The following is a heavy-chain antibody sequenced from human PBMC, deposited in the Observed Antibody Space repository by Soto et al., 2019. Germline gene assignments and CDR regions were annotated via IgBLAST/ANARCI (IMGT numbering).Heavy chain of an antibody. J-gene: IGHJ3*02. Sequence: QLHLVQSGAVVKKPGASVTVSCSASGYPVTAYYMHWVRQAPGRGLEWMGGINPATGAAKYTQTFQGRVTMTRDTSTRTVLQELSGPTSGDTAVFYWAGGGGVGVAGSAAFDMWGQGTLVTVSS. D-gene: IGHD3-3*01. V-gene: IGHV1-2*02. CDR1: GYPVTAYY. CDR3: AGGGGVGVAGSAAFDM. CDR2: INPATGAA.